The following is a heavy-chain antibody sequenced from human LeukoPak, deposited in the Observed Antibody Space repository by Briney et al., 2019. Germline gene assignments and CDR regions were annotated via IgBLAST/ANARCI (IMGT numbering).Heavy chain of an antibody. CDR2: FDPEDGET. J-gene: IGHJ4*02. Sequence: ASVKVSCKVSGYTLTELSMHWVRQAPGKGLEWMGGFDPEDGETIYAQKFQGGVTMTEDTSTDTAYMELSSLRSEDTAVYYCATFPLPGRINDYWGQGTLVTVSS. CDR3: ATFPLPGRINDY. D-gene: IGHD3-10*01. CDR1: GYTLTELS. V-gene: IGHV1-24*01.